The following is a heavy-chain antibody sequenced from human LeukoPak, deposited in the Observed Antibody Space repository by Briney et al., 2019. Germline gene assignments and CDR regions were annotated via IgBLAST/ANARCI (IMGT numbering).Heavy chain of an antibody. J-gene: IGHJ6*03. CDR1: GYTFTTYD. Sequence: ASVKVSCKASGYTFTTYDINWVRHATGQGFEWMGWMNPNSGNTGYAEKFQGRVTMTKNTSISTAYMELSSLRSEDTAVYFCARGLITAFYYYSMDIWGKGTTVTISS. V-gene: IGHV1-8*01. D-gene: IGHD3-22*01. CDR3: ARGLITAFYYYSMDI. CDR2: MNPNSGNT.